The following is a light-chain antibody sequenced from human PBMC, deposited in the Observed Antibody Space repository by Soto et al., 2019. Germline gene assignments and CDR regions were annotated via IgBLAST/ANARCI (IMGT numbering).Light chain of an antibody. J-gene: IGKJ1*01. Sequence: EIVMTQSPATLSVSPGERVRLSCRASQSVSSSLAWYQKKPGQAPSILIHGATTRATGIPARFSGSGSGTEFTLTISRLQSEDFAVYYCQQYNNWTRTGGQGTQVEIK. CDR2: GAT. CDR1: QSVSSS. CDR3: QQYNNWTRT. V-gene: IGKV3-15*01.